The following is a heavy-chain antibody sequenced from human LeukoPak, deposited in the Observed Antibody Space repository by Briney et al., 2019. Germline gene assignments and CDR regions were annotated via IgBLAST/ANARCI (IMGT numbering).Heavy chain of an antibody. CDR3: ARGRNYDFWSGKFPHGGWFDP. V-gene: IGHV1-69*13. J-gene: IGHJ5*02. Sequence: SVKVSCKASGGTFSSYAISWVRQAPGQGLEWMGGITPIFGTANYAQKFQGRVTITADESTSTAYMELSSLRSEDTAVYYCARGRNYDFWSGKFPHGGWFDPWGQGTLVTVSS. D-gene: IGHD3-3*01. CDR1: GGTFSSYA. CDR2: ITPIFGTA.